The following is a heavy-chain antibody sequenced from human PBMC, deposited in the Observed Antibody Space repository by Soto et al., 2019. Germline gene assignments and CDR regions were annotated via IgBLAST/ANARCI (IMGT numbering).Heavy chain of an antibody. D-gene: IGHD2-15*01. CDR1: GFTFGNYA. V-gene: IGHV3-23*01. CDR2: ISSGGGST. CDR3: AKKSLRSIILPALFYIDY. J-gene: IGHJ4*02. Sequence: EVQLLESGGGLVQPGGSLRLSCAASGFTFGNYAFSWVRQAPGKGLEWVSVISSGGGSTYYPDYVKGRFTTSRDNAKNTVYLKMNSLRAEDTAVYYCAKKSLRSIILPALFYIDYWGQGTLVTVSS.